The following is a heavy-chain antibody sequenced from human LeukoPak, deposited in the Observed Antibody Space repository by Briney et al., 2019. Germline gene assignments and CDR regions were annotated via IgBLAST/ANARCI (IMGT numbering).Heavy chain of an antibody. CDR3: ARANYGDAIDY. CDR1: GGTFSSYA. Sequence: ASVKVSCKASGGTFSSYAISWVRQAPGQGLEWMGWINPNSGGTNYAQKFQGRVTMTRDTSISTAYMEPSSLRSEDTAVYYCARANYGDAIDYWGQGTLVTVSS. J-gene: IGHJ4*02. CDR2: INPNSGGT. D-gene: IGHD4-17*01. V-gene: IGHV1-2*02.